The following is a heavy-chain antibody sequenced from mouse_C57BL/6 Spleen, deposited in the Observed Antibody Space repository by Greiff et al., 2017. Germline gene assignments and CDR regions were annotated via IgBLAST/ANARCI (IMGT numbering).Heavy chain of an antibody. CDR3: AKESPVRWYFDV. V-gene: IGHV1-64*01. J-gene: IGHJ1*03. Sequence: QVQLQQPGAELVKPGASVKLSCKASGYTFTSYWMHWVKQRPGQGLEWIGMIHPNSGSTNYNEKFKSKATLTVDKSSSTAYMQLSSLTSEDSAVYYCAKESPVRWYFDVWGTGTTVTVSS. D-gene: IGHD2-14*01. CDR2: IHPNSGST. CDR1: GYTFTSYW.